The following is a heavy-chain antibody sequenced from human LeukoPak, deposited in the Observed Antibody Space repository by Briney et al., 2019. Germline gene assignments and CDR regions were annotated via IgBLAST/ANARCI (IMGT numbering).Heavy chain of an antibody. CDR1: GGTFSCYA. J-gene: IGHJ4*02. CDR3: ARVLYYDSSGYYYGRGYYFDY. V-gene: IGHV1-69*13. Sequence: ASVKVSCTASGGTFSCYAISWARQAPGQGLEWMGGIIPIFGTANYAQKFQGRVTITADESTSTAYMELSSLRSEDTAVYYCARVLYYDSSGYYYGRGYYFDYWGQGTLVTVSS. CDR2: IIPIFGTA. D-gene: IGHD3-22*01.